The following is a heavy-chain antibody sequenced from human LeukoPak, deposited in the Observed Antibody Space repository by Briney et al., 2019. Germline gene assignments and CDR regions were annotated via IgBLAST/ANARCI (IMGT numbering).Heavy chain of an antibody. CDR2: IYTSGSN. CDR3: ARDRKYDYVWGSFPAFDI. Sequence: PSETLSLTCTVSGGSISSYYWSWIRQPAGKGLEWIGRIYTSGSNNYNPSLKSRVTMSVDTSKNQFSLKLSSVTAADTAVYYCARDRKYDYVWGSFPAFDIWGQGTMVTVSS. D-gene: IGHD3-16*01. CDR1: GGSISSYY. V-gene: IGHV4-4*07. J-gene: IGHJ3*02.